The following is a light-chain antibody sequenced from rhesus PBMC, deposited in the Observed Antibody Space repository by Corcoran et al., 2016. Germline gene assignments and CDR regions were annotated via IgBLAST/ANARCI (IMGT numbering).Light chain of an antibody. CDR3: QHSYGIPFT. V-gene: IGKV1-74*01. Sequence: DIQMTQSPSSLSASVGDRVTITCRAGDNVNNYLHWYQQKPGKAPKLLIYKALTLQSGFPSRFSGSGTGTDFTLTISSLQPEDFATYYCQHSYGIPFTFGPGTKLDIK. CDR1: DNVNNY. CDR2: KAL. J-gene: IGKJ3*01.